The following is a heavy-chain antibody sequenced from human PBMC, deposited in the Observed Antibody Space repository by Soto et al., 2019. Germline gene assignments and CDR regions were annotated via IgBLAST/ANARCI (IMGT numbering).Heavy chain of an antibody. V-gene: IGHV1-69*01. CDR3: ARGGSGYVWFNEF. D-gene: IGHD3-22*01. CDR1: GGLFSSYA. J-gene: IGHJ4*02. CDR2: IIPVFDTV. Sequence: EPLVQSGGEVKKSGSSVKVSCKDTGGLFSSYAVSWVRQAPGQGLEWMGGIIPVFDTVYYAQKFQGRVTITADESTNTAYMELSSLRPDDTAMYYCARGGSGYVWFNEFWGQGTLVTVSS.